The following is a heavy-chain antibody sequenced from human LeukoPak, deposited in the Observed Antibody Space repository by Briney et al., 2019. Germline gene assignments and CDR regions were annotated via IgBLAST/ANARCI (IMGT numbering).Heavy chain of an antibody. Sequence: SETLSLACTVSGGSISIIDYYWGWVRQSPGKGLEWIGSVYYSGSTYYHPSLKSRVAISVDTSKKQFSLKLSSVTAADTAVYYCARHGTNHFYDHWGQGTLVTVSS. J-gene: IGHJ4*02. D-gene: IGHD1-26*01. CDR3: ARHGTNHFYDH. CDR1: GGSISIIDYY. V-gene: IGHV4-39*01. CDR2: VYYSGST.